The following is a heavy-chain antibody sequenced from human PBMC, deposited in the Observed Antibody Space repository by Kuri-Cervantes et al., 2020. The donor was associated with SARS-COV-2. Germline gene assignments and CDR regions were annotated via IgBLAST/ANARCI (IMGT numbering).Heavy chain of an antibody. Sequence: LSLTCAASGFTFSSYSMNWVRQAPGKGLEWVSYISSSSSTIYYADSVKGRFTISRDNAKNSLYLQTNSLRDEDTAVYYCARDGSDDFWSGHELGMDVWGQGTTVTVSS. CDR1: GFTFSSYS. V-gene: IGHV3-48*02. J-gene: IGHJ6*02. CDR3: ARDGSDDFWSGHELGMDV. D-gene: IGHD3-3*01. CDR2: ISSSSSTI.